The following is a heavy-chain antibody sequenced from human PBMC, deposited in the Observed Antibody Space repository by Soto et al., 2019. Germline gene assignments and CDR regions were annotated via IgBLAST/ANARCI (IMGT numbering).Heavy chain of an antibody. D-gene: IGHD2-15*01. CDR1: GFTFTTAR. V-gene: IGHV3-15*07. Sequence: GGSLRLSCAASGFTFTTARMNWVRQAPGKGLEWVGRIKSKSYGGTIDYATPVKDRFTISRDDSKNTLFLQMNSLKTEDTAVYYCTTGGPLVGWSIGYWGQGTPVTVSS. CDR2: IKSKSYGGTI. J-gene: IGHJ4*02. CDR3: TTGGPLVGWSIGY.